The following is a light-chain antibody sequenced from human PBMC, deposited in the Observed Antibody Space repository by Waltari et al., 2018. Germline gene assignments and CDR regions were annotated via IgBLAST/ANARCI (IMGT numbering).Light chain of an antibody. CDR1: QTVRTTY. J-gene: IGKJ4*01. V-gene: IGKV3-20*01. Sequence: EIVLTQSPGTLSLSPGERATLSCRASQTVRTTYLAWYQQKPGQAPTLLIYGASSRATGIPDRFSGSESGTDCSLTIRSLEPEEFAVYYCQRYDITPLTFGGGTKVEIK. CDR2: GAS. CDR3: QRYDITPLT.